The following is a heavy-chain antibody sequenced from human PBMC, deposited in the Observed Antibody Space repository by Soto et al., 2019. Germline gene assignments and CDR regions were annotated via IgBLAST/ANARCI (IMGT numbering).Heavy chain of an antibody. Sequence: RLSCAASGFTFSSYSMSWVRQAPGKGLEWVSSISSSSSYIYYADSVKGRFTISRDNAKNSLYLQMNSLRAEDTAVYYCARAGGYDYIWGSSEPAEYFQHWGQGTLVTVSS. CDR2: ISSSSSYI. D-gene: IGHD3-16*01. CDR1: GFTFSSYS. V-gene: IGHV3-21*01. CDR3: ARAGGYDYIWGSSEPAEYFQH. J-gene: IGHJ1*01.